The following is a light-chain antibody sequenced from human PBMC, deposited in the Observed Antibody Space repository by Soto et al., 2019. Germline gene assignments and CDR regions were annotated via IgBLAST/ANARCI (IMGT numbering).Light chain of an antibody. CDR2: GSS. CDR1: QSITTN. CDR3: HEGGA. J-gene: IGKJ1*01. Sequence: VLTQSPATLSVSPGESATLSCTASQSITTNLAWYQQRPGQAPRLLIYGSSTRATGIPARFSGSGSGTEFTLNISSLQSEDLGFYFCHEGGAFGQGTKVEIK. V-gene: IGKV3D-15*01.